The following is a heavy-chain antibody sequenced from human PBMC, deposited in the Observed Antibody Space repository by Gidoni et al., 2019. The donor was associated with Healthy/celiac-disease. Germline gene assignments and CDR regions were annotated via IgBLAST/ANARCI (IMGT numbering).Heavy chain of an antibody. D-gene: IGHD6-6*01. CDR3: ARGFEYSSSSDY. V-gene: IGHV3-21*01. J-gene: IGHJ4*02. CDR1: GFTFSSYS. Sequence: EVQLVESGGGLVKPGGSLRLSCSASGFTFSSYSMNWVRQAPGKGLEWVSSISSSSSYIYYADSVKGRFTISRDNAKNSLYLQMNSLRAEDTAVYYCARGFEYSSSSDYWGQGTLVTVSS. CDR2: ISSSSSYI.